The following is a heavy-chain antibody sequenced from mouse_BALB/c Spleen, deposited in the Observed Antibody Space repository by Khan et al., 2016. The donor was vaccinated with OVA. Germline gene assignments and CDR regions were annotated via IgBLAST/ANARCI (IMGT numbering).Heavy chain of an antibody. CDR2: IYPGNVNT. CDR3: ARDDYFVGDAMDY. V-gene: IGHV1S56*01. CDR1: GYTFTTYY. D-gene: IGHD2-4*01. J-gene: IGHJ4*01. Sequence: QVQLQQPGPELVKPGASVRISCKASGYTFTTYYIHWVRQRPGQGLEWIGWIYPGNVNTKYNERFKGKATLTADKSSRPAYIHLSSLTSEDSAVYFCARDDYFVGDAMDYWGQGTSVTVSS.